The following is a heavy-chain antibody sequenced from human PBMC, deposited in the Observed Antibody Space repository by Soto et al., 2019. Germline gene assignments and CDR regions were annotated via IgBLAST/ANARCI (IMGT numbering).Heavy chain of an antibody. Sequence: LSLTCSVTGGSLNYNSYSWGWIRQPPGKGLEWFAVIFCTGTTYYSPSLKDRVTISVDTSKNSFSLNLTSVTAADTAVYFCARLVVVAPVANSWGQGTLVTVSS. CDR3: ARLVVVAPVANS. CDR1: GGSLNYNSYS. V-gene: IGHV4-39*02. CDR2: IFCTGTT. D-gene: IGHD2-2*01. J-gene: IGHJ5*02.